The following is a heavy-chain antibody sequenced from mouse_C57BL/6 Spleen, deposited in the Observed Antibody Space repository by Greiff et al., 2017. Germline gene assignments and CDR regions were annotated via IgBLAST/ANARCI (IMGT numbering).Heavy chain of an antibody. CDR3: AAPLPYGSSYDY. J-gene: IGHJ2*01. V-gene: IGHV1-4*01. CDR1: GYTFTSYT. D-gene: IGHD1-1*01. Sequence: VQLQQSGAELARPGASVKMSCKASGYTFTSYTMHWVKQRPGQGLEWIGYINPSSGYTKYNQKFKDKATLTADKSSSTAYMQLSSLTSEDSAVYYCAAPLPYGSSYDYWGQGTTLTVSS. CDR2: INPSSGYT.